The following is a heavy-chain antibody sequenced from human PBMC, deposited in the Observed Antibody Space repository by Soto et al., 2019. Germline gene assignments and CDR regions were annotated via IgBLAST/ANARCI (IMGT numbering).Heavy chain of an antibody. J-gene: IGHJ3*02. CDR2: IYYSGST. Sequence: QVQLQESGPGLVKPSETLSLTCTVSGGSISSYYWSWIRQPPGKGLEWIGYIYYSGSTNYNPSLTSRVTISVDTSKNQFSLKLSSVTAADTAVYYCARGDYGDFLRSDAFDIWGQGTMVTVSS. CDR1: GGSISSYY. V-gene: IGHV4-59*01. D-gene: IGHD4-17*01. CDR3: ARGDYGDFLRSDAFDI.